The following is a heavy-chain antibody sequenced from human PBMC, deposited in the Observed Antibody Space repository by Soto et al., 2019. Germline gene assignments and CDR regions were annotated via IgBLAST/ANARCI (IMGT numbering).Heavy chain of an antibody. V-gene: IGHV4-30-4*01. CDR3: ARDRGDIVLVPAASYGMDV. J-gene: IGHJ6*02. CDR2: IYYSGST. D-gene: IGHD2-2*01. CDR1: GGSISSGDYY. Sequence: PSETLSLTCTVSGGSISSGDYYWSWIRQPPGKGLEWIGYIYYSGSTYYNPSLKSRVTISVDTSKNQFSLKLSSVTAADTAVYYCARDRGDIVLVPAASYGMDVWGQGTTVTVSS.